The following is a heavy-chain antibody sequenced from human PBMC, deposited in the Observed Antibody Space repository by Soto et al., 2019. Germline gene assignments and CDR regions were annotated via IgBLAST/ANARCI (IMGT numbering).Heavy chain of an antibody. Sequence: GXSVKVSCKASVYIFIYYYIHWVRQAPGQGFEWMGRISPKSGGTNYAQKFEGRVTMTWDTSLNTAYMELSSLISDDTAVYYCARPPGYISDWYYFDLWGQGTLVTVSS. CDR2: ISPKSGGT. D-gene: IGHD3-9*01. CDR3: ARPPGYISDWYYFDL. CDR1: VYIFIYYY. V-gene: IGHV1-2*02. J-gene: IGHJ4*02.